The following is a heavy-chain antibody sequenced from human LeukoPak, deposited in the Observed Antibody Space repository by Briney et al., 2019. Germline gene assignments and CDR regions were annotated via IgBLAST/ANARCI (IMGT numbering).Heavy chain of an antibody. V-gene: IGHV3-30*03. CDR2: ISYDGRNQ. J-gene: IGHJ4*02. Sequence: GGSLRLSCAASGFSFTTYGMHWVRQAPLKGLEWVAAISYDGRNQNYVDSVKGRFTIFRDNSQNTLYLQMNSLRAEDTAVYYCARGLYFDYWGQGTLVTVSS. D-gene: IGHD6-19*01. CDR3: ARGLYFDY. CDR1: GFSFTTYG.